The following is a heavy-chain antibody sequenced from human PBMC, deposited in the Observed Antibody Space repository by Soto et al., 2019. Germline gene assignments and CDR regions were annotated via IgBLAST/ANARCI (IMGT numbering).Heavy chain of an antibody. D-gene: IGHD1-26*01. CDR3: AGGGTYELFDY. J-gene: IGHJ4*02. Sequence: EVQLVESGGGLVQPGGSLRLSCAASGFTVTSNYMSWVRQAPGKGLEWVSIIYSGGTTYYADSVKGRFTITRDNSKNTLYRQMNSLRAEDTALYYCAGGGTYELFDYWGQGTLVTVSS. V-gene: IGHV3-53*01. CDR2: IYSGGTT. CDR1: GFTVTSNY.